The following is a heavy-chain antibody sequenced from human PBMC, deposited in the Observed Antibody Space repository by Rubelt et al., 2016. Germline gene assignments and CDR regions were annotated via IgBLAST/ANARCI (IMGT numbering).Heavy chain of an antibody. V-gene: IGHV3-23*01. CDR3: AKVGYCGGDCYRLEYFQH. CDR2: ISGSGGST. Sequence: EVQLLESGGGLVQPGGSLRLSCAASGFTFSSYAMSWVRQAPGKGLEWVSAISGSGGSTYYADSVKGRFTISRDNSKNTLYLQMNSLRAEDTAVYYCAKVGYCGGDCYRLEYFQHWGQGTLVTVSS. CDR1: GFTFSSYA. D-gene: IGHD2-21*02. J-gene: IGHJ1*01.